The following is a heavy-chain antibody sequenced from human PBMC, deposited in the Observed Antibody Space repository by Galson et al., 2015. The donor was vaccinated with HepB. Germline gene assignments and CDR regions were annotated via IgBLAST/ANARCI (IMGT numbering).Heavy chain of an antibody. D-gene: IGHD5-24*01. J-gene: IGHJ4*02. V-gene: IGHV3-30*18. Sequence: SLRLSCAASGFTFSSYGMHWVRQAPGKGLEWVAVISYDGSNKYYADSVKGRFTISRDNSKNTLYLQMNSLRAEDTAVYYCAKDPSRDGYNFPSGYWGQGTLVTVSS. CDR2: ISYDGSNK. CDR3: AKDPSRDGYNFPSGY. CDR1: GFTFSSYG.